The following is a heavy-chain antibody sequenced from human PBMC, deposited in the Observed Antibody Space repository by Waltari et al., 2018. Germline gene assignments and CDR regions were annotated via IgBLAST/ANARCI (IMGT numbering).Heavy chain of an antibody. V-gene: IGHV3-30*02. Sequence: QVQLVESGGGVVQPGGSLRLSCAASGFTFSSYGMHWVRQAPGKGLEWVAFIRYDGSNKYYADSVKGRFTISRDNSKNTLYLQMNSLRAEDTAVYYCAKDRTLGSSWSYFDYWGQGTLVTVSS. D-gene: IGHD6-13*01. CDR2: IRYDGSNK. J-gene: IGHJ4*02. CDR3: AKDRTLGSSWSYFDY. CDR1: GFTFSSYG.